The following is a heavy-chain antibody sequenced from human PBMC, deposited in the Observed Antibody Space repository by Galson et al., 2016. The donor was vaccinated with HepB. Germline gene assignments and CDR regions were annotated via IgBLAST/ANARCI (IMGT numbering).Heavy chain of an antibody. CDR2: ISGHNGET. Sequence: SVKVSCKAFGHTFNNYGVHWVRQAPGQGLEWMGWISGHNGETRYPQKLQARVTVTTDTSARTAYMDLRSLRSDDTAVDFCARGEGSGLGYMDVWGKGTTVTVSS. D-gene: IGHD6-19*01. CDR3: ARGEGSGLGYMDV. J-gene: IGHJ6*03. V-gene: IGHV1-18*04. CDR1: GHTFNNYG.